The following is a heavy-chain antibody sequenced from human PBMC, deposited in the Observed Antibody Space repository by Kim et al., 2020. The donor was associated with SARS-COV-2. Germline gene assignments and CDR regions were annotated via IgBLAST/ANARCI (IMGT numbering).Heavy chain of an antibody. CDR3: ARGKVATTGSFDY. Sequence: NPSLKSRISMSVDKSKNQFSRKLSSVTAADTAVYYCARGKVATTGSFDYWGQGTLVTVSS. V-gene: IGHV4-31*02. D-gene: IGHD5-12*01. J-gene: IGHJ4*02.